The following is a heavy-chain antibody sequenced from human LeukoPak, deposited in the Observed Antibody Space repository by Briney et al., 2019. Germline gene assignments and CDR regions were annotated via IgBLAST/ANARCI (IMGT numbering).Heavy chain of an antibody. V-gene: IGHV3-48*03. Sequence: PGGSLRLSCAASGFAFSTYEMNWVRQAPGKGLEWVSYISTTGKTMYCADSVKGRFTISRDNARNSLYLQMDSLRVDDTAVYYCARDDNYVHGTTDSWGQGTLVTVSS. CDR1: GFAFSTYE. CDR3: ARDDNYVHGTTDS. J-gene: IGHJ4*02. D-gene: IGHD5-24*01. CDR2: ISTTGKTM.